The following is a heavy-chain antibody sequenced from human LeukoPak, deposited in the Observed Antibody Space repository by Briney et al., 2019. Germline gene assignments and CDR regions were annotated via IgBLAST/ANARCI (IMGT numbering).Heavy chain of an antibody. CDR3: AKVDIVVVVAATIDY. CDR1: GFTFSSYG. CDR2: ISGSGGST. Sequence: GGSLRLSCAASGFTFSSYGMSWVRQAPGKGLEWVSAISGSGGSTYYADSVKGRFTISRDNSKNTLYLQMNSLRAEDTAVYYCAKVDIVVVVAATIDYWGQGTLVTVSS. V-gene: IGHV3-23*01. D-gene: IGHD2-15*01. J-gene: IGHJ4*02.